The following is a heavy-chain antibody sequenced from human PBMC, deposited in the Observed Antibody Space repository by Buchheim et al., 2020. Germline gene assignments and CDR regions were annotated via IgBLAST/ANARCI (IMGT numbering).Heavy chain of an antibody. V-gene: IGHV3-20*04. CDR1: GFTFDDYG. J-gene: IGHJ4*02. D-gene: IGHD3-16*02. Sequence: EVQLVESGGGVVRPGGSLRLSCAASGFTFDDYGMSWVRQAPGKGLEWVAGINWNGGSTGYADSVKGRFTIFRDNAKDSLYLQMNSLRAEDTALYYCARFNDYVWGSYRSPFDYWGQGTL. CDR3: ARFNDYVWGSYRSPFDY. CDR2: INWNGGST.